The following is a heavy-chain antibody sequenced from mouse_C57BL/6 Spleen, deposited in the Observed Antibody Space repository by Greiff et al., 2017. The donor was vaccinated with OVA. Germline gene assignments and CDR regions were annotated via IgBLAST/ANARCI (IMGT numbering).Heavy chain of an antibody. D-gene: IGHD3-3*01. CDR1: GYTFTSYW. CDR3: ASGGGTGYYFDY. J-gene: IGHJ2*01. CDR2: IYPGSGST. Sequence: QVHVKQPGAELVKPGASVKMSCKASGYTFTSYWITWVKQRPGQGLEWIGDIYPGSGSTNYNEKFKSKATLTVDTSSSTAYMQLSSLTSEDSAVYYCASGGGTGYYFDYWGQGTTLTVSS. V-gene: IGHV1-55*01.